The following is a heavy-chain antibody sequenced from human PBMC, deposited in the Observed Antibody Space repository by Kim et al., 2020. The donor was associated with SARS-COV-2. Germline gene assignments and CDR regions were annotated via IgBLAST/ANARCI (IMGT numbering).Heavy chain of an antibody. CDR2: T. V-gene: IGHV3-23*01. J-gene: IGHJ4*02. D-gene: IGHD4-17*01. Sequence: TYYADSVKDRFTISRDNSKNTLYLQMNSRRAEDTAVYYCAKAMITVTTGDYWGQGTLVTVSS. CDR3: AKAMITVTTGDY.